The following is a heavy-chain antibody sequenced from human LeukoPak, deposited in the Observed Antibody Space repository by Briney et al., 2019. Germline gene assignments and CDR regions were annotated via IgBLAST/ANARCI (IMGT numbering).Heavy chain of an antibody. V-gene: IGHV3-30*02. J-gene: IGHJ4*02. CDR1: GFTFSSYG. D-gene: IGHD2-2*02. CDR3: ARGYCSSTSCYTSFDY. CDR2: IRYDGSNK. Sequence: GGSLRLSCAASGFTFSSYGMHWVRQAPGKGLEWVAFIRYDGSNKYYADSVKGRFTISRDNAKNSLYLQMNSLRAEDTAVYYCARGYCSSTSCYTSFDYWGQGTLVTVSS.